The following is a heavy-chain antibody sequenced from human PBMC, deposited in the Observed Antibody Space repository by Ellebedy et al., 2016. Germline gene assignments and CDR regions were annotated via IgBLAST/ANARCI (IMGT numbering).Heavy chain of an antibody. J-gene: IGHJ4*02. CDR3: AVSREISRGLVLAYYYGSGSLDY. CDR1: GFTFSSYW. V-gene: IGHV3-7*03. CDR2: IKQDGSEK. Sequence: GGSLRLSCAASGFTFSSYWMSWVRQAPGKGLEWVANIKQDGSEKYYVDPVKGRFTISRDNAKNSLYLQMNSLRAEDTALYYCAVSREISRGLVLAYYYGSGSLDYWGQGTLVTVSS. D-gene: IGHD3-10*01.